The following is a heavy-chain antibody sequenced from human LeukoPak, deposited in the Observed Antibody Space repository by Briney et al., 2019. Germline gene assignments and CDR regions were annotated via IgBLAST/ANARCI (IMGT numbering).Heavy chain of an antibody. V-gene: IGHV3-15*01. CDR1: GFNLSSYG. CDR3: TTDPARYYYDSSGFGY. CDR2: IKSKTDGGTT. Sequence: GGSLRLSCAASGFNLSSYGMSWVRQAPGKGLEWVGRIKSKTDGGTTDYAAPVKGRFTISRDDSKNTLYLQMNSLKIEDTAVYYCTTDPARYYYDSSGFGYWGQGTLVTVSS. J-gene: IGHJ4*02. D-gene: IGHD3-22*01.